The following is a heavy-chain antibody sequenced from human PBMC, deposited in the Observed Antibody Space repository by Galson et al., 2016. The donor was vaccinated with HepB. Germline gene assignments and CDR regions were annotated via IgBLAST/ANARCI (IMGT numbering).Heavy chain of an antibody. CDR3: ARDPHSLDF. V-gene: IGHV3-48*02. D-gene: IGHD2-15*01. CDR2: IRSDGTTT. Sequence: SLRLSCAASGFSLSSYSMNWARQAPGKGLEWVSYIRSDGTTTHYADSVKGRFTISRDVAKNSVYLQMNSLREEDTAIYYCARDPHSLDFWGQGTLVAVSS. J-gene: IGHJ4*02. CDR1: GFSLSSYS.